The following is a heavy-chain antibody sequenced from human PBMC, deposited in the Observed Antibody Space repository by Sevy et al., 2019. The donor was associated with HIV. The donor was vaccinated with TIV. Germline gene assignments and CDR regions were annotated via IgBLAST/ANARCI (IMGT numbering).Heavy chain of an antibody. V-gene: IGHV3-23*01. CDR2: ISGSGDNK. Sequence: GGSLRLSCVASGFTFSNSVMSWVRQAPGKGLEWVSSISGSGDNKYYADSLKGRFTISRDISKNRLYLQMNSLRAEDTAIYYCAKDEYTHDSWGQGVLVTVSS. CDR3: AKDEYTHDS. J-gene: IGHJ4*02. D-gene: IGHD5-18*01. CDR1: GFTFSNSV.